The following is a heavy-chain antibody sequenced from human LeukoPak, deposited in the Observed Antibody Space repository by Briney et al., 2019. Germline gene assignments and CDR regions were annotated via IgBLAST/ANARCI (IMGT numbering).Heavy chain of an antibody. CDR2: INPSGGST. D-gene: IGHD3-3*01. CDR1: GYTFTSYY. CDR3: ARGPLSIFGVVMTIQH. V-gene: IGHV1-46*01. Sequence: ASVKVSCKASGYTFTSYYMHWVRQAPGQGLEWRGRINPSGGSTSYAQRFQGRVTMTRDTSTSTVYMELSSLRSVDTAVYYCARGPLSIFGVVMTIQHWGQGTLVTVSS. J-gene: IGHJ1*01.